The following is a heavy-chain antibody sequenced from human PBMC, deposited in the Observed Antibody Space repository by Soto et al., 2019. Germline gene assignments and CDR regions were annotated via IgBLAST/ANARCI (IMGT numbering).Heavy chain of an antibody. CDR3: ASATGTTHYYYGMDV. D-gene: IGHD1-7*01. J-gene: IGHJ6*02. Sequence: GGSLRLSCAASGFTFSSYAMHWVRQAPGKGLEWVAVISYDGSNKYYADYVKGRFTISRDNSKNTLYLQMNSLRAEDIAVYYCASATGTTHYYYGMDVWGQGTTVTVSS. V-gene: IGHV3-30-3*01. CDR1: GFTFSSYA. CDR2: ISYDGSNK.